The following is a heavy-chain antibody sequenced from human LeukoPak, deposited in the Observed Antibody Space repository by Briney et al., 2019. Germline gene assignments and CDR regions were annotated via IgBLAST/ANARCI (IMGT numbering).Heavy chain of an antibody. J-gene: IGHJ4*02. V-gene: IGHV3-7*01. CDR1: GFTLSSYW. Sequence: GGSLRLSCAASGFTLSSYWMSWVRQAPGKGLEWVANIRYDGSEKDYVDSVKGRFTISRDNAKNSLYLQMNSLRAEDTAVYYCARDIAPAGLFFDYWGQGTLVTVSS. CDR3: ARDIAPAGLFFDY. CDR2: IRYDGSEK. D-gene: IGHD6-13*01.